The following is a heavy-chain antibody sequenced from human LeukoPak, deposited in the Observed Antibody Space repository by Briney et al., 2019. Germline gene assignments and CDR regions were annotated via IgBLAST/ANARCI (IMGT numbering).Heavy chain of an antibody. V-gene: IGHV4-59*01. CDR1: GGSISSYY. Sequence: PSETLSLTCTVSGGSISSYYWSWIRQPPGKGLEWIGYIYYSGSTNYNPSLKSRVTISVDTSKNQFSLKLSSVTAADTAVYYCARTDTPKSGYYYYYYMDVWGKGTTVTVSS. D-gene: IGHD2-2*02. J-gene: IGHJ6*03. CDR3: ARTDTPKSGYYYYYYMDV. CDR2: IYYSGST.